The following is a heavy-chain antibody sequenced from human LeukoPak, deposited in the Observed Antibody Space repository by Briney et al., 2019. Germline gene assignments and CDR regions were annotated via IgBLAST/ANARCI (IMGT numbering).Heavy chain of an antibody. Sequence: GGSLRLSCAASGFTFSSYISGWVRQAPGKGLEWVSSISSSSSYIYYADSVKGRFTISRDNAKNSLYLQMNSLRADDTAVYYCATSLRAYYMDVWGKGTTVTVSS. V-gene: IGHV3-21*01. CDR3: ATSLRAYYMDV. J-gene: IGHJ6*03. CDR2: ISSSSSYI. CDR1: GFTFSSYI.